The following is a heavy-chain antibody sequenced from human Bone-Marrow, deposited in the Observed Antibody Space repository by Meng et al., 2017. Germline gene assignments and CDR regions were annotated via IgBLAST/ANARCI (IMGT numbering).Heavy chain of an antibody. V-gene: IGHV3-30*01. Sequence: GESLKISCAASGFTFSSYAMHWVRQAPGKGLEWVAVISYDGSNKYYADSVKGRFTNSRDNSKNTLYLQMNSLRAEDTAVYYCARYTAFDYWGQGTLVTVSS. CDR3: ARYTAFDY. CDR2: ISYDGSNK. D-gene: IGHD5-18*01. J-gene: IGHJ4*02. CDR1: GFTFSSYA.